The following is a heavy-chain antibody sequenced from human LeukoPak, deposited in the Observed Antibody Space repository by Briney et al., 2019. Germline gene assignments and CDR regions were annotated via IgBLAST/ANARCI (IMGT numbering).Heavy chain of an antibody. CDR1: VDRVSSNSAA. CDR3: ARDSSRRYGYFQH. Sequence: SQTLSLTCAISVDRVSSNSAAWSWIRQSPSRCLECLGRTYYRSKWYIDFAVSVKSRITINPETSKNQVSLHLKSVTPEDTGVYYCARDSSRRYGYFQHWGQGTLVSVSS. D-gene: IGHD6-13*01. J-gene: IGHJ1*01. V-gene: IGHV6-1*01. CDR2: TYYRSKWYI.